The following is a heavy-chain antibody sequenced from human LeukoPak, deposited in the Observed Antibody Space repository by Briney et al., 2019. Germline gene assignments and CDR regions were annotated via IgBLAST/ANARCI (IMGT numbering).Heavy chain of an antibody. J-gene: IGHJ6*02. V-gene: IGHV3-74*01. Sequence: GGSLRLSCAASGFTFSSHWMHWVRQAPGKGLVWVSRINGDGSSTNYADSVKGRFTISRDNAKNTLYLQMNRLRAEDTAVYYCARAYYDSWSGYYPTYGMDVWGQGTTVTVSS. CDR3: ARAYYDSWSGYYPTYGMDV. CDR1: GFTFSSHW. CDR2: INGDGSST. D-gene: IGHD3-3*01.